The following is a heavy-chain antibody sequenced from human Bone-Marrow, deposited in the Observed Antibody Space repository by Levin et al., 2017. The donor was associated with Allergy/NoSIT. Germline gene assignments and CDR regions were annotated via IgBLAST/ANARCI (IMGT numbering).Heavy chain of an antibody. CDR1: GFSISIYA. CDR3: AKQNGSGTDYYYYGMDV. D-gene: IGHD3-10*01. J-gene: IGHJ6*02. Sequence: GGSPRLSCATSGFSISIYAMHWVRQAPGKGLEWVAVIGYDGSNIYYADSVKGRFTISRDNSKNTLFLQMNGLRAEDTAVYYCAKQNGSGTDYYYYGMDVWGQGTTVTVFS. V-gene: IGHV3-30*18. CDR2: IGYDGSNI.